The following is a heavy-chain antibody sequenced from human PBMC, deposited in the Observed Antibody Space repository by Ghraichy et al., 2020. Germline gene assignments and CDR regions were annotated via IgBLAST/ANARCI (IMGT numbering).Heavy chain of an antibody. CDR3: AKGLVVVAATQGYYYGMDV. V-gene: IGHV3-23*01. D-gene: IGHD2-15*01. Sequence: GGSLRLSCAASGFTFSSYAMSWVRQAPGKGLEWVSAISGSGGSTYYADSVKGRFTISRDNSKNPLYLQMNSLRAEDTAVYYCAKGLVVVAATQGYYYGMDVWGQGTTVTVSS. J-gene: IGHJ6*02. CDR1: GFTFSSYA. CDR2: ISGSGGST.